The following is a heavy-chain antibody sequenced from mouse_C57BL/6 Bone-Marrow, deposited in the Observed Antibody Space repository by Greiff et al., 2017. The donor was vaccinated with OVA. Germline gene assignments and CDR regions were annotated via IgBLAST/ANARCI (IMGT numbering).Heavy chain of an antibody. J-gene: IGHJ3*01. CDR1: GFTFSDFY. D-gene: IGHD1-1*01. Sequence: EVQVVESGGGLVQSGRSLRLSCATSGFTFSDFYMEWVRQAPGKGLEWIAASRNKANDYTTEYSASVKGRFIVSRATSHSILYLQMNVLRAEDTAIYYCARDGDYGSSYRLAYWGQGTLVTVSA. CDR3: ARDGDYGSSYRLAY. V-gene: IGHV7-1*01. CDR2: SRNKANDYTT.